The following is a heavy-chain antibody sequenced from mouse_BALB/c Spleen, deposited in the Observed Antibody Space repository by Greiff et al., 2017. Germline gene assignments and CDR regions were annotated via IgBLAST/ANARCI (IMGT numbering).Heavy chain of an antibody. D-gene: IGHD1-1*02. CDR2: IYPSDSYT. V-gene: IGHV1-69*02. Sequence: VQLQQPGAELVRPGASVKLSCKASGYTFTSYWINWVKQRPGQGLEWIGNIYPSDSYTNYNQKFKDKATLTVDKSSSTAYMQLSSPTSEDSAVYYCTRRELSDYGGQGTTLTVSS. CDR1: GYTFTSYW. J-gene: IGHJ2*01. CDR3: TRRELSDY.